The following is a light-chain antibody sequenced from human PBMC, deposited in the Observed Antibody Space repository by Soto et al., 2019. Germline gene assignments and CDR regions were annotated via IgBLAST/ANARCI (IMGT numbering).Light chain of an antibody. CDR2: RNN. Sequence: QSVLTQPPSASGTPGQRVSISCSGSGSNIGSNFVYWYQQLPGTAPKLLMYRNNQRPSGVPDRFSGPKSGTSASLAISGLRSEDEGDYYCATWDDTLIGVVFGGGTKLTVL. CDR3: ATWDDTLIGVV. V-gene: IGLV1-47*01. J-gene: IGLJ2*01. CDR1: GSNIGSNF.